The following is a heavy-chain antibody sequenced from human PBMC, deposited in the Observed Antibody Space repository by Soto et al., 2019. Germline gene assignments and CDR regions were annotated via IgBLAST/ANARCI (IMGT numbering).Heavy chain of an antibody. Sequence: ASVKVSCKASGYTFTSYGISWVRQAPGQGLEWMGWISAYNGNTNYAQKLQGRVTMTTDTSTSTAYMELRSLRSDDTAVYYCAREPDDYGDGYYYYYMDVWGKGTTVTVSS. CDR1: GYTFTSYG. D-gene: IGHD4-17*01. CDR2: ISAYNGNT. CDR3: AREPDDYGDGYYYYYMDV. J-gene: IGHJ6*03. V-gene: IGHV1-18*01.